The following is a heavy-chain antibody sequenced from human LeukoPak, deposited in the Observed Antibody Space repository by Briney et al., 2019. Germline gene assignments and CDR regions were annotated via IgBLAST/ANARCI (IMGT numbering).Heavy chain of an antibody. J-gene: IGHJ4*02. V-gene: IGHV3-23*01. CDR1: GFTFSSYA. Sequence: GGSLRLSCATSGFTFSSYAMTWVRQGPGKGLEWVSTISSSGDGTSYADSVKGRFTVSRDNSKNTLYLQMNSLRAEDTAVYYCAKAPPYKHYFDNGGKGPLVTVSS. CDR2: ISSSGDGT. D-gene: IGHD1-1*01. CDR3: AKAPPYKHYFDN.